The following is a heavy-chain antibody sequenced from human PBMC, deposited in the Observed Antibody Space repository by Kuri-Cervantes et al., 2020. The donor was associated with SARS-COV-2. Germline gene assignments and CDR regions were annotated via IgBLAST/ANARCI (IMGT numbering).Heavy chain of an antibody. Sequence: GGSLRLSCAASGFTFSSSTMNWVRQAPGKGLEWVSYISSSGSYILYADSVNGRFIISRDNAKNSLYLHMNSLRAEDTAVYYCARVNRQLPLGTYFYNHYMDVWGKGTTVTVSS. V-gene: IGHV3-21*01. D-gene: IGHD1-1*01. J-gene: IGHJ6*03. CDR2: ISSSGSYI. CDR3: ARVNRQLPLGTYFYNHYMDV. CDR1: GFTFSSST.